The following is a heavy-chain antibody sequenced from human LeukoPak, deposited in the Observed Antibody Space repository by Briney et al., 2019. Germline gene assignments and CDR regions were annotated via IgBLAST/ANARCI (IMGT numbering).Heavy chain of an antibody. CDR2: IKQDGSEN. D-gene: IGHD4-17*01. CDR1: GFTLSNYA. Sequence: PGGSLRLSCAASGFTLSNYAMSWVRQAPGKGLEWVANIKQDGSENYYVDSVKGRFTISRDNAKNSLYLQMNSLRAEDTAVYYCATHDYGDYGPFFDYWGQGTLVTVSS. CDR3: ATHDYGDYGPFFDY. V-gene: IGHV3-7*01. J-gene: IGHJ4*02.